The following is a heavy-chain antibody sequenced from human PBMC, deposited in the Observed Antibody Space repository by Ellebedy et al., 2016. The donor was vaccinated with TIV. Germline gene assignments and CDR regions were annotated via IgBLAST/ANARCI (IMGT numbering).Heavy chain of an antibody. Sequence: PGGSLRLSCAASGFTFSSYAMHWVRQAPGKGLEWVAVISYDGSNKYYADSVKGRFTISRDNSKNTLYLQMNSLRAEDTAVYYCARDEIADRSPFDYWGQGTLVTVSS. D-gene: IGHD2-21*01. CDR2: ISYDGSNK. J-gene: IGHJ4*02. CDR3: ARDEIADRSPFDY. V-gene: IGHV3-30-3*01. CDR1: GFTFSSYA.